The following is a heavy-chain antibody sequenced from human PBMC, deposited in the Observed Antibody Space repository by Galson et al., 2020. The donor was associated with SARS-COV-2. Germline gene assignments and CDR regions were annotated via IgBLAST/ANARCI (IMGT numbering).Heavy chain of an antibody. CDR3: ATLGGGPYYYGMDV. CDR2: ISWNSGSI. V-gene: IGHV3-9*01. CDR1: GFTFDDYA. Sequence: SLKISCAASGFTFDDYAMHWVRQAPGKGLEWVSGISWNSGSIGYADSVKGRFTISRDNAKNSLYLQMNSLRAEDTALYYCATLGGGPYYYGMDVWGQGTTVTVSS. J-gene: IGHJ6*02. D-gene: IGHD3-16*01.